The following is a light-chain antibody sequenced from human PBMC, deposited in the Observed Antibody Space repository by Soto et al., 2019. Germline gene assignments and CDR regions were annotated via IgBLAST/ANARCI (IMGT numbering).Light chain of an antibody. V-gene: IGLV2-8*01. J-gene: IGLJ2*01. CDR3: SSFAGNNNLV. CDR2: EVS. CDR1: SSDVGGYNY. Sequence: QSALTQPPSASGSPGQSVTISCTGTSSDVGGYNYVSWYQQHPGKAPKLMISEVSKRPSGVPDRFSGSKSGNTASLTVSGPQGEDGADYYCSSFAGNNNLVFGGGTKLTVL.